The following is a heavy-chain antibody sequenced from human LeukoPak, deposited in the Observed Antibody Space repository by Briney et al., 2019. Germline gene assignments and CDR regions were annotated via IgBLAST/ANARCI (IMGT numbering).Heavy chain of an antibody. D-gene: IGHD2-15*01. CDR3: ARGYCSGGSCPPDAFDI. CDR2: IYYSGST. J-gene: IGHJ3*02. Sequence: SETLSLTCTVSGGSISSSSYYWGWIRQPPGKGLEWSGRIYYSGSTFYNPSLKSRVTISVDTSKNQFSLKLSSVHAADTAVYYCARGYCSGGSCPPDAFDIWGQGTMVTVSS. V-gene: IGHV4-39*07. CDR1: GGSISSSSYY.